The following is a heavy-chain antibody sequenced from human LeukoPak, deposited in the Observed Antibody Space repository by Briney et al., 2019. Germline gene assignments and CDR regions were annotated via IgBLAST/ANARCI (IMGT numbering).Heavy chain of an antibody. D-gene: IGHD3-22*01. CDR3: TRGRSYYYDSSGFDY. V-gene: IGHV3-49*04. CDR1: GFTFGDYA. CDR2: IRSKAYGGTT. J-gene: IGHJ4*02. Sequence: PGGSLRLSCTASGFTFGDYAMSWVRQAPGKGLEWVGFIRSKAYGGTTEYAASVKGRFTISRDDSKSIAYLQMNSLKTGDTAVYYCTRGRSYYYDSSGFDYWGQGTLVTVSS.